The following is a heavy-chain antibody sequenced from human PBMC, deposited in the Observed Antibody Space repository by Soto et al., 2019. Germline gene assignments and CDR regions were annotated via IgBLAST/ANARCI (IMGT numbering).Heavy chain of an antibody. CDR3: AKDRDYDMLTGYNYYHYAMDD. CDR2: VSGSGDYT. CDR1: GFTFSSYA. J-gene: IGHJ6*02. V-gene: IGHV3-23*01. D-gene: IGHD3-9*01. Sequence: EVQLLESGGGLVQPGGSLRLSCAASGFTFSSYAMSWVRQAPGKGLEWVSGVSGSGDYTFYADSVKGRLTISRNNSKNTLYLQMNSLRAEDTAVYYCAKDRDYDMLTGYNYYHYAMDDWGQGTTVTVSS.